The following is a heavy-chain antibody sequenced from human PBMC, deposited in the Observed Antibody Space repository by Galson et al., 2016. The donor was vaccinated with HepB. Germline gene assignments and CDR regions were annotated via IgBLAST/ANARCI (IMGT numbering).Heavy chain of an antibody. D-gene: IGHD6-19*01. CDR1: GFTFSSYG. CDR3: AKKSLVAGTATYVFDN. CDR2: ISYDGSTK. V-gene: IGHV3-30*18. Sequence: SLRLSCAASGFTFSSYGLYWVRQAPGKGLEWVAVISYDGSTKYYAESVKGRFTISRDNSKNTLNLQMNRLRAEDTAVYYCAKKSLVAGTATYVFDNWGQGTLVTVSS. J-gene: IGHJ4*02.